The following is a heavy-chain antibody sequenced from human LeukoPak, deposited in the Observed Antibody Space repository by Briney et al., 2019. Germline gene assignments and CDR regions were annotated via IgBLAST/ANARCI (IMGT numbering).Heavy chain of an antibody. CDR1: GYTFSSYG. CDR3: ARGGLQLLAPLDY. J-gene: IGHJ4*02. D-gene: IGHD5-18*01. V-gene: IGHV1-46*01. Sequence: ASVKVSCKASGYTFSSYGISWVRQPPGQGLEWMGIINPSAGSTSYVQKFQGRVTMTRDTSTSTVYMELSSLRSEDTAVYYCARGGLQLLAPLDYWGQGTLVTVSS. CDR2: INPSAGST.